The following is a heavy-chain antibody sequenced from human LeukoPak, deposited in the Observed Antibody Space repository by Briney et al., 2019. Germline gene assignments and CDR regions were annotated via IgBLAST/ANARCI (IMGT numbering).Heavy chain of an antibody. V-gene: IGHV3-30*19. CDR3: ARETEDYGDYVRYFDY. CDR2: ISYDGSNK. CDR1: GFTFSSYG. J-gene: IGHJ4*02. Sequence: GGSLRLSCAASGFTFSSYGMHWVRQAPGKGLEWVAVISYDGSNKYYADSVKGRFTISRDNTKNTLYLQMNSLRAEDTAVYYCARETEDYGDYVRYFDYWGQGTLVTVSS. D-gene: IGHD4-17*01.